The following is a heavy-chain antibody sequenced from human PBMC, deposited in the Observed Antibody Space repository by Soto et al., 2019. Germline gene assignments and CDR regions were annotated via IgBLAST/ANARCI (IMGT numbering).Heavy chain of an antibody. D-gene: IGHD3-22*01. V-gene: IGHV1-69*13. CDR2: IIPIFGTA. CDR1: GGTFSSYA. J-gene: IGHJ5*02. Sequence: GASVKVSCKASGGTFSSYAISWVRQAPGQGLEWMGGIIPIFGTANYAQKFQGRVTITADESTSTAYMELSGLRSEDTAVYYCARDGWDHYDSSGYYGFDPWGQGTLVTVSS. CDR3: ARDGWDHYDSSGYYGFDP.